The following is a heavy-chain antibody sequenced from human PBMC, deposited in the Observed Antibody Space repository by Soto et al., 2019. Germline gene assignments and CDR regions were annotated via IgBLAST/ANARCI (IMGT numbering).Heavy chain of an antibody. J-gene: IGHJ4*02. CDR1: GFTFSNYG. CDR2: IWYDGNNK. CDR3: ARGLHSLFDY. Sequence: GGSLRLSCAASGFTFSNYGMHWVRQAPGKGLEWVAVIWYDGNNKYYADSVKGRFTISRDNSNNTLYVQMTSLRAEDTAVYYCARGLHSLFDYWGQGTLATSPQ. V-gene: IGHV3-33*01.